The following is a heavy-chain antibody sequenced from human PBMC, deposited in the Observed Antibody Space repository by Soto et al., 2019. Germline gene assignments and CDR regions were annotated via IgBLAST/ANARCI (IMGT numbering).Heavy chain of an antibody. CDR2: ISASGRIT. CDR1: GFTFSDYY. V-gene: IGHV3-11*01. D-gene: IGHD3-16*01. J-gene: IGHJ4*02. Sequence: QVHLEESGGALVKPGGSLRLSCTASGFTFSDYYMSWIRQAPGKGLEWVSDISASGRITHHADSVEGRFTISSDNAENSLYLQMNSLRPEDSAIYYCARDHGGVGLTLEDWGQGALVTVSS. CDR3: ARDHGGVGLTLED.